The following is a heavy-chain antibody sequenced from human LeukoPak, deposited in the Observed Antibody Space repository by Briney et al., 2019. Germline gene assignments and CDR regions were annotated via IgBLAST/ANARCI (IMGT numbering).Heavy chain of an antibody. CDR2: IIPILGIA. CDR3: AKGLAVAGNLYDY. Sequence: SVKVSCKASGGTFSSYAISWVRQAPGQGLEWMGRIIPILGIANYAQKFQGRVTITADKSTCTAYMELSSLRSEDTAVYYCAKGLAVAGNLYDYWGQGTLVTVSS. J-gene: IGHJ4*02. V-gene: IGHV1-69*04. D-gene: IGHD6-19*01. CDR1: GGTFSSYA.